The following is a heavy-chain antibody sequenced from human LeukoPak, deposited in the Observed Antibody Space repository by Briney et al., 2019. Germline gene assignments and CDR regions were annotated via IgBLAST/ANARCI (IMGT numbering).Heavy chain of an antibody. V-gene: IGHV3-21*01. CDR1: GFTFSSYS. J-gene: IGHJ6*02. CDR2: ISSGSSYI. D-gene: IGHD4-11*01. Sequence: GGSLRLSCAASGFTFSSYSMNWVRQAPGKGLEWVSSISSGSSYIYYADSVKGRFTISRDNAKNSLYLQMNSLRAEDTTVYYCARDEVDYSNYLYYGMDVWGQGTTVTVSS. CDR3: ARDEVDYSNYLYYGMDV.